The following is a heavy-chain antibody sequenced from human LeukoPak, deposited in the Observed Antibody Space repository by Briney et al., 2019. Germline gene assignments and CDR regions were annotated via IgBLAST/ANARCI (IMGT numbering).Heavy chain of an antibody. Sequence: YPSETLSLTCTVSGVSVTNYYWARIRQPAGKGLEWIGRMYISGSTNYNPSLKSRATIPIDKTKNEFSLRLRSVTAADTAVYYCARDYLVGAPLDSWGQGTLVTVSP. J-gene: IGHJ4*02. CDR1: GVSVTNYY. CDR3: ARDYLVGAPLDS. D-gene: IGHD1-26*01. CDR2: MYISGST. V-gene: IGHV4-4*07.